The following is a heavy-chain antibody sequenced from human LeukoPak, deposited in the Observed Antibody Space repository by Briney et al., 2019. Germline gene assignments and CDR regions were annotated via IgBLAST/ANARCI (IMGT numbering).Heavy chain of an antibody. CDR3: AKGDGYNPFDY. Sequence: GGSLRLSCAASGFTFSSYGMHWVRQAPGKGLEWVAFIRYDGSNKYYADSVKGRFTISRDNSKNTLYLQMNSLRAEDTAVYYCAKGDGYNPFDYWGQGTLVTVSS. D-gene: IGHD5-24*01. J-gene: IGHJ4*02. CDR1: GFTFSSYG. CDR2: IRYDGSNK. V-gene: IGHV3-30*02.